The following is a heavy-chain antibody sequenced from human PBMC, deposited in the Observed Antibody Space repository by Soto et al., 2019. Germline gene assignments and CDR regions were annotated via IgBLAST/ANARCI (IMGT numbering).Heavy chain of an antibody. Sequence: QVQLVQSGAEVREPGASVKVSCKASGYTFTNYGVSWVRQAPGQGLEWMGWIGGYKGNTNYAQKLQGRVTLTTATYTSTAYMELRSLRSDDTAVYYCAPHTLDTGMPSGYWGQGTLVTVSS. CDR1: GYTFTNYG. CDR2: IGGYKGNT. J-gene: IGHJ4*02. CDR3: APHTLDTGMPSGY. V-gene: IGHV1-18*01. D-gene: IGHD5-18*01.